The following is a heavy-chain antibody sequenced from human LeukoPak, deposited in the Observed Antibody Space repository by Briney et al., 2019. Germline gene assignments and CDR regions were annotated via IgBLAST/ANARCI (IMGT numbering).Heavy chain of an antibody. J-gene: IGHJ4*02. V-gene: IGHV3-30-3*01. CDR3: SRGTTGYYYIGLDY. Sequence: GGSLRLSCAASGFTFSSYAMHWVRQAPGKGLEWVAIISHDGGDKDYADSVKGRFTISRDNSKNTLYLQMNFLITEDTALYYCSRGTTGYYYIGLDYWGQGALVTVSS. CDR1: GFTFSSYA. D-gene: IGHD3-22*01. CDR2: ISHDGGDK.